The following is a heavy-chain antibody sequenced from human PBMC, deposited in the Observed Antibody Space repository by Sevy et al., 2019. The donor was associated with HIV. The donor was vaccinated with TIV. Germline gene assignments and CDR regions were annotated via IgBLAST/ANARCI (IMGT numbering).Heavy chain of an antibody. Sequence: GGSLILSCAASGFTFSSFGIHWVRQAPGKGLEWVALISHDGRNEFYADSVKGRFTISRDNSKNTVYLQMNSLRAEDTAVYYCDIHGYDDDAPWGQGTLVTVSS. CDR3: DIHGYDDDAP. CDR2: ISHDGRNE. D-gene: IGHD5-12*01. J-gene: IGHJ5*02. CDR1: GFTFSSFG. V-gene: IGHV3-30*03.